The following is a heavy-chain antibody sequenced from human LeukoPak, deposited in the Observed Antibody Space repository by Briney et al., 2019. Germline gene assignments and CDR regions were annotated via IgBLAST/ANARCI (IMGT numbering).Heavy chain of an antibody. D-gene: IGHD2-21*01. Sequence: PGGSLRLSCTASGFTFGEYAMSWVRQAPGKGLEWVGFIRSKAYGGTTEYAASVKGRLTISRDDSKSIAYLQMNSLKTEDTAVYYCTIVFISYYFDYWRQGTLATVSS. V-gene: IGHV3-49*04. CDR3: TIVFISYYFDY. CDR2: IRSKAYGGTT. J-gene: IGHJ4*02. CDR1: GFTFGEYA.